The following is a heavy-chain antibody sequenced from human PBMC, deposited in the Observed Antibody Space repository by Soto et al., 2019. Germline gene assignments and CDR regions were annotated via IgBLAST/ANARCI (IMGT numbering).Heavy chain of an antibody. CDR1: GFTFSSYA. CDR3: ARDYYDSTAFDY. Sequence: GGSLRLSCAASGFTFSSYAMHWVRQAPGKGLEWVAVISYDGSNKYYADSVKGRFTISRDNSKNTLYLQMNSLRAEDTAVYYCARDYYDSTAFDYWGQGTLVTVS. J-gene: IGHJ4*02. D-gene: IGHD3-22*01. CDR2: ISYDGSNK. V-gene: IGHV3-30-3*01.